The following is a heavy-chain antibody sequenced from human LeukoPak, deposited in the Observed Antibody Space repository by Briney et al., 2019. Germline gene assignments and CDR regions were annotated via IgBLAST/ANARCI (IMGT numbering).Heavy chain of an antibody. V-gene: IGHV3-74*01. D-gene: IGHD1-7*01. J-gene: IGHJ4*02. CDR1: GFTFSTYW. CDR2: INGDGSTT. CDR3: VPYNWNYALNY. Sequence: GGSLRLSCAASGFTFSTYWMHWVRQAPGKGLVWVSRINGDGSTTTYADSVKGRFTISRDNAKNTLYLQMNSLRAEDTAVYYCVPYNWNYALNYWGQGTPVAVSS.